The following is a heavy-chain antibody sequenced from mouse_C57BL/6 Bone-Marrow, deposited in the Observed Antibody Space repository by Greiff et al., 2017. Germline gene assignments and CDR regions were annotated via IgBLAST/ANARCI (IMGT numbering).Heavy chain of an antibody. CDR2: INPSSGYT. CDR1: GYTFTSYW. D-gene: IGHD4-1*01. V-gene: IGHV1-7*01. J-gene: IGHJ3*01. Sequence: QVQLQQSGAELAKPGASVKLSCKASGYTFTSYWMHWVKQRPGQGLEWIGYINPSSGYTKYNQKFKDKATLTAAKSSSTAYMQLSSLTYEDSAVYDCTRGVGRAWFAYWGQGTLVTVSA. CDR3: TRGVGRAWFAY.